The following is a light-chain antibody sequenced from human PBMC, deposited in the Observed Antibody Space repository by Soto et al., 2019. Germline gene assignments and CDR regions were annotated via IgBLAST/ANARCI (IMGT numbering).Light chain of an antibody. V-gene: IGKV1-5*01. CDR2: DAS. Sequence: DIQMTQSPSTLSASVGDRVTVTCRASQSINTWLAWYQQKPGKGPKLLIYDASSLQSGVPSRFTGRGSGTEFTLTISSLQPDDFATYYCQQYDTYSRTFGQGTKVEIK. J-gene: IGKJ1*01. CDR3: QQYDTYSRT. CDR1: QSINTW.